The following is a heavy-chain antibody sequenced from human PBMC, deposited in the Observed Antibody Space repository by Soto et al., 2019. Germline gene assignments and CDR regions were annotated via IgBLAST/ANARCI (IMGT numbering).Heavy chain of an antibody. Sequence: PSETLSLTCTVSGDSISSRSYYWGWIRQPQGEGLEWIASIYYGGSSYYNPSLKSRVTISVDTSNNKFSLTLSSVTAADTAVYYCVRHLGAGFFGDSGPDYWGQGILVTVSS. V-gene: IGHV4-39*01. CDR3: VRHLGAGFFGDSGPDY. D-gene: IGHD1-26*01. J-gene: IGHJ4*02. CDR1: GDSISSRSYY. CDR2: IYYGGSS.